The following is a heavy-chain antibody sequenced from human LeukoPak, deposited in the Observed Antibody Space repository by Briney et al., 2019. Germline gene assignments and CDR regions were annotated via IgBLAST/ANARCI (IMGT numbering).Heavy chain of an antibody. J-gene: IGHJ4*02. CDR2: IRYEGSDK. CDR1: GFTFSNYG. V-gene: IGHV3-30*02. CDR3: AQDLSQRGNTYFYDRSGEGYFDH. Sequence: PGGSLRLSCAASGFTFSNYGMHWVRQTPGKGLEWVAFIRYEGSDKYYADSVKGRFTITRDNSKNTVYLQMNSLRPEDTAVYYCAQDLSQRGNTYFYDRSGEGYFDHWGQGTLVTVSS. D-gene: IGHD3-22*01.